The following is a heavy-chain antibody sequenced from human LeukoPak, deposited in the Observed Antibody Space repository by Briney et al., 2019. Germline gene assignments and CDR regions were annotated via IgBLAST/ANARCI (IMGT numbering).Heavy chain of an antibody. V-gene: IGHV3-21*01. D-gene: IGHD6-13*01. CDR3: ARAPAAAAFDI. J-gene: IGHJ3*02. Sequence: PGGSLRLSCAASGFTFGSYSMIWVHQAPGKGLEWVSSITSSSYIYYADSVKGRFTISRDNAKNSLYLQMNSLRAEDTAVYYCARAPAAAAFDIWGQGTMVTVSS. CDR1: GFTFGSYS. CDR2: ITSSSYI.